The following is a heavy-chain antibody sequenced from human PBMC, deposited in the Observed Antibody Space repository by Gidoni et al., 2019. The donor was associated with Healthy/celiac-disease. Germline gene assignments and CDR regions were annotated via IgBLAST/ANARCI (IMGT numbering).Heavy chain of an antibody. Sequence: QVQLVESGGGVVQPGRSLRLSCAASGFTFSSYGMHWVRQAPGKGLEWVAVIWYDGSNKYYADSVKGRFTISRDNSKNTLYLQMNSLRAEDTAVYYCARDLVRYYDSSGPFDYWGQGTLVTVSS. CDR1: GFTFSSYG. V-gene: IGHV3-33*01. J-gene: IGHJ4*02. D-gene: IGHD3-22*01. CDR2: IWYDGSNK. CDR3: ARDLVRYYDSSGPFDY.